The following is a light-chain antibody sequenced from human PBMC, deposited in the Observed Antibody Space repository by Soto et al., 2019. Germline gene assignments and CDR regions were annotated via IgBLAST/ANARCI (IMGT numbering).Light chain of an antibody. V-gene: IGLV2-8*01. CDR3: SSYAGSKMGV. CDR1: SSDVGGYNF. Sequence: QSVLTQPPSASGSPGQSVTISCTGTSSDVGGYNFVSWYQQHPGKAPKLINYEVTQRPSGVPDRFSASKSGDTASLTVSGLRAEDEADYYCSSYAGSKMGVFGSGTKLTVL. CDR2: EVT. J-gene: IGLJ1*01.